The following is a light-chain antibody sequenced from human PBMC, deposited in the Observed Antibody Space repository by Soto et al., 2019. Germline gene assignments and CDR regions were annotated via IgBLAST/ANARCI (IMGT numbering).Light chain of an antibody. Sequence: QSVLXQPPSASGTPGQRVTISCSGSSSNIGSNYVYWYQQLPGTAPKLLIYRNNQRPSGVPDRFSGSKSGTSASLAISGLRSEDEADYYCAAWDDSLSGRYVFGTGTKVTVL. CDR2: RNN. V-gene: IGLV1-47*01. J-gene: IGLJ1*01. CDR1: SSNIGSNY. CDR3: AAWDDSLSGRYV.